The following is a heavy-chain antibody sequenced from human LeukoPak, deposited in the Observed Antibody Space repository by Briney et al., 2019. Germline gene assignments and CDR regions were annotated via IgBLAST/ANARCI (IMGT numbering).Heavy chain of an antibody. J-gene: IGHJ3*02. CDR1: DGSINNYY. Sequence: PSETLSLTCTVSDGSINNYYWSWIRQPPGKGLEWIGYIYYSGSTNYNPSLKSRVTISVDTSKNQFSLKLSSVTAADTAVYYCARDVGYSGSYGAFDIWGQGTMVTVSS. V-gene: IGHV4-59*01. CDR2: IYYSGST. CDR3: ARDVGYSGSYGAFDI. D-gene: IGHD1-26*01.